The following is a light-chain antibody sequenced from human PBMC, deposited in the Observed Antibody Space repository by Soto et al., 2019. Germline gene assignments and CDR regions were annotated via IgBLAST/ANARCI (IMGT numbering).Light chain of an antibody. CDR1: SSDVGGYDF. CDR3: SSYAGNNNVM. V-gene: IGLV2-14*01. CDR2: EVS. J-gene: IGLJ3*02. Sequence: QSALTQPASVSGSPGQSITISCTGASSDVGGYDFVSWYQQHPGKAPKLMIYEVSNRPSGVSSRFSGSKSGNTASLTISGLQAEDEADYYCSSYAGNNNVMFGGGTKLTVL.